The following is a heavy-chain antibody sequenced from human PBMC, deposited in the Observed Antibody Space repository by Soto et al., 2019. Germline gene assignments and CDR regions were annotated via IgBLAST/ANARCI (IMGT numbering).Heavy chain of an antibody. D-gene: IGHD7-27*01. V-gene: IGHV4-39*01. CDR1: GGSINSRTYY. J-gene: IGHJ5*02. CDR2: IYHSGIT. CDR3: VRQDVQAWGRIDP. Sequence: SETLSITCTVSGGSINSRTYYWGWIRQPPGKGLEWIGTIYHSGITYYNPSLKSRVTMFEDTSKNQFSLKMTFVTAADTAVYYCVRQDVQAWGRIDPWGQGALVTVSS.